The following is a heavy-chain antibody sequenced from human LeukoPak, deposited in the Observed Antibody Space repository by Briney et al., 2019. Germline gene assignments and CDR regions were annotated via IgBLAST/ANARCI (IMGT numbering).Heavy chain of an antibody. CDR3: VGGGSYLMVPNWFDP. D-gene: IGHD1-26*01. J-gene: IGHJ5*02. CDR1: GGSISSSSYY. Sequence: SETLSLTCTVSGGSISSSSYYWGWIRQPPGKGLEWIGSIYYSGSTYYNPSLKSRVTISVDTSKNQFSLKLGSVTAADTAVYYCVGGGSYLMVPNWFDPWGQGTLVTVSS. V-gene: IGHV4-39*01. CDR2: IYYSGST.